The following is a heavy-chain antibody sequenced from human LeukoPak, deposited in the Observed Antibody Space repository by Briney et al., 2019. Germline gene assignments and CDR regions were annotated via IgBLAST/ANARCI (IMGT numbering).Heavy chain of an antibody. CDR2: INPNSGGT. CDR1: GYTFTGYY. Sequence: ASVKVSCKASGYTFTGYYMHWVRQAPGQGLEWMGWINPNSGGTNYAQKFQGRVTMTRGTSISTAYMELSRLRSDDTAVYYCARRGGHYGYSYGRYDFDYWGQGTLVTVSS. J-gene: IGHJ4*02. V-gene: IGHV1-2*02. D-gene: IGHD5-18*01. CDR3: ARRGGHYGYSYGRYDFDY.